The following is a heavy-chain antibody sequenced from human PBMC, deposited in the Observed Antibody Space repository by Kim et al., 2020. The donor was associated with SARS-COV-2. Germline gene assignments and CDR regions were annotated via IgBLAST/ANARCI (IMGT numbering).Heavy chain of an antibody. CDR2: INSDGSST. Sequence: GGSLRLSCAASGFTFSSYWMHWVRQAPGKGLVWVSRINSDGSSTSYADSVKGRFTISRDNAKNTLYLQMNSLRAEDTAVYYCARVGNSWYWATSSYFDYWGQGTLVTVSS. CDR1: GFTFSSYW. V-gene: IGHV3-74*01. J-gene: IGHJ4*02. D-gene: IGHD6-13*01. CDR3: ARVGNSWYWATSSYFDY.